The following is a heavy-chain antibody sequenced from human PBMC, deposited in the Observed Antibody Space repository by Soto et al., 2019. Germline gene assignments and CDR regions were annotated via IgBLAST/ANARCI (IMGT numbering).Heavy chain of an antibody. CDR3: ARTTPTYYYDSSGYYN. Sequence: SETLSLTCAVSGGSISSSNWWSWVRQPPGKGLEWIGEIYHSGITNYNPSLKSRVTISVDKSKNQFSLKLSSVTAADTAVYYCARTTPTYYYDSSGYYNWGQGTLVTVSS. D-gene: IGHD3-22*01. V-gene: IGHV4-4*02. J-gene: IGHJ4*02. CDR2: IYHSGIT. CDR1: GGSISSSNW.